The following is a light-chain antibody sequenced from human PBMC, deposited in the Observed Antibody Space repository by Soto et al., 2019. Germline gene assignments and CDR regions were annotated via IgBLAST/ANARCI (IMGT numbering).Light chain of an antibody. V-gene: IGKV3-15*01. CDR3: QQYNNWPKWT. J-gene: IGKJ1*01. CDR1: QRVSSN. Sequence: IVMTQSPATLSVSPWERATLSCRASQRVSSNLAWYQQKPDQAPRLLIYGASTRATGIPARFSGSGSGTEFTLTISSLQSEDFAVYYCQQYNNWPKWTFGQGTKVDIK. CDR2: GAS.